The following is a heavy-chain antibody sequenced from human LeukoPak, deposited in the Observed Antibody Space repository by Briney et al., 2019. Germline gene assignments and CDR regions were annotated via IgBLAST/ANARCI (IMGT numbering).Heavy chain of an antibody. V-gene: IGHV4-34*01. D-gene: IGHD5-18*01. CDR1: GGSFSDYY. Sequence: SETLSLTCAVYGGSFSDYYWSWIRQPPGKGLEWIGEINHSGSTNYNPSLKSRVTISVDTSKNQFSLKLSSVPAADTAVYYCARTRGYSYGRRHRIFDYWGQGTLVTVSS. CDR2: INHSGST. CDR3: ARTRGYSYGRRHRIFDY. J-gene: IGHJ4*02.